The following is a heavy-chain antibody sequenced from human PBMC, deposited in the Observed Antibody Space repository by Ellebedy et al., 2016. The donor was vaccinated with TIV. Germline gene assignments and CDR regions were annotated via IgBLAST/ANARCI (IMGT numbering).Heavy chain of an antibody. Sequence: PGGSLRLSCAASGFTFHSYGMHWVRQAPGKGLEWVSSISTNGKYIHLADSLKGRFTVSRDNAKNSLYLQMSSLRVEDTAIYYCTRPAATYSSSWYDFDCWGQGALVTVSS. CDR2: ISTNGKYI. CDR1: GFTFHSYG. V-gene: IGHV3-21*01. CDR3: TRPAATYSSSWYDFDC. J-gene: IGHJ4*02. D-gene: IGHD6-13*01.